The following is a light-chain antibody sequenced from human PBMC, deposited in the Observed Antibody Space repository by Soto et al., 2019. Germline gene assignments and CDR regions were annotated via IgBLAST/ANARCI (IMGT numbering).Light chain of an antibody. CDR1: QSISSY. CDR3: QQTYNTPYT. J-gene: IGKJ2*01. Sequence: DIQMTQSPSSLSASVGDRVTIACRASQSISSYLNWYHQRPGKAPKVLIYATSTLQSGVPSRFSGSGSGTNFTLTISSLQPEDFATYYCQQTYNTPYTLGQGTKVDIK. CDR2: ATS. V-gene: IGKV1-39*01.